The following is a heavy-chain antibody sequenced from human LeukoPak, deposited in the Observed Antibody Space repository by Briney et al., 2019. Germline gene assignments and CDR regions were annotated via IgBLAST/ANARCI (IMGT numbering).Heavy chain of an antibody. Sequence: GGSLRLSCAASGFTFDDYGMSWVRQAPGKGLEWVSGINWNGGSTGYADSVKGRFTISRDNAKNSLYLQMNSLRAEDTALCYCARGAMDYDSSGYFDYWGQGTLVTVSS. CDR2: INWNGGST. V-gene: IGHV3-20*04. J-gene: IGHJ4*02. CDR1: GFTFDDYG. CDR3: ARGAMDYDSSGYFDY. D-gene: IGHD3-22*01.